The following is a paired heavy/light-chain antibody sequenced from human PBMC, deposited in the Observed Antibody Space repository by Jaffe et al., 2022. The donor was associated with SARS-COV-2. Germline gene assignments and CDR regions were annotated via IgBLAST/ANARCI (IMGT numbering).Heavy chain of an antibody. D-gene: IGHD2-2*01. CDR1: GFNFNDYT. Sequence: EVQLVASGGVVVQPGGSLRLSCAASGFNFNDYTMHWVRQAAGGGLEWIGLINWDGGVTFYAASQRGRFTISRDNSRNSLYLQMHSLRPDDTAFYFCARGSPGSDSHADAYYYYMDVWGRGTTVTVSS. CDR2: INWDGGVT. J-gene: IGHJ6*03. V-gene: IGHV3-43*01. CDR3: ARGSPGSDSHADAYYYYMDV.
Light chain of an antibody. CDR2: DAS. J-gene: IGKJ4*01. CDR3: QQYEALPLT. CDR1: QDIDTY. Sequence: DTQMTQSPSSLSASVGDRVIITCQASQDIDTYLNWYQQKPGRAPKLLIYDASTLETGVSSRFSGSGSGTHFSFAITSLRPEDIATYYCQQYEALPLTFGGGTTVEIK. V-gene: IGKV1-33*01.